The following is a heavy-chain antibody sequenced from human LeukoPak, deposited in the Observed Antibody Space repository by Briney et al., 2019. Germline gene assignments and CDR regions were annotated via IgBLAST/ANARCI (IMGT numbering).Heavy chain of an antibody. CDR1: GGSFSGYY. V-gene: IGHV4-34*01. J-gene: IGHJ5*02. Sequence: PSETLSLTCAVYGGSFSGYYWSWIRQPPGKGLEWIGEINHSGSTNYNPSLKSRVTISVDTSKNQFSLKLSSVTAADTAVYYCASLVVVVAPQEGWFDHWGQGTLVTVSS. CDR3: ASLVVVVAPQEGWFDH. D-gene: IGHD2-15*01. CDR2: INHSGST.